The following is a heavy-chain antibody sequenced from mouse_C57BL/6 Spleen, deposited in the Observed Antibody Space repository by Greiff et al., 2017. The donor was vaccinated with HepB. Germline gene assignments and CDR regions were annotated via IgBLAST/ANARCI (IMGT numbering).Heavy chain of an antibody. D-gene: IGHD2-3*01. CDR3: ARLYYDGYWYFDV. Sequence: EVQLQQSGPELVKPGASVKISCKASGYTFTDYYMNWVKQSHGKSLEWIGDINPNNGGTSYNQKFKGKATLTVDKSSSTAYMELRSLTSEDSAVYYCARLYYDGYWYFDVWGTGTTVTVSS. CDR1: GYTFTDYY. J-gene: IGHJ1*03. V-gene: IGHV1-26*01. CDR2: INPNNGGT.